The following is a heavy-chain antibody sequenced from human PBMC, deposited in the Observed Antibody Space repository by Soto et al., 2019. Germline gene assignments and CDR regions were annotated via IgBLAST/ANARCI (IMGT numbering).Heavy chain of an antibody. CDR1: GFSLSTSGVG. CDR2: IYWDDDK. J-gene: IGHJ4*02. V-gene: IGHV2-5*02. CDR3: ARRSVQGDFHY. Sequence: QITLKESGPTLVKPTQTLTLTCTFSGFSLSTSGVGVGWIRQPPGKALEWLALIYWDDDKRYSPSLKSRLPTTKDTSKNQVVLTMTNMDPVDTATYYCARRSVQGDFHYWGQGTLVTVSS.